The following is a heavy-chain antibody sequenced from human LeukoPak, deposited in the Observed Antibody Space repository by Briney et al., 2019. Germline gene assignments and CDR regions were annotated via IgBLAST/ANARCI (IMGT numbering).Heavy chain of an antibody. CDR2: ISPDGSST. D-gene: IGHD3-16*01. V-gene: IGHV3-74*01. CDR1: GFSFSSSW. Sequence: PGGSLRLSCAASGFSFSSSWMLSVRHTPGKGLVWLSRISPDGSSTSYADSVKGRFTVSRDIARNTLSLQMNSLRAEDSAVYYCARLQGITPQPMTEGFDIWGQGTMVAVSS. CDR3: ARLQGITPQPMTEGFDI. J-gene: IGHJ3*02.